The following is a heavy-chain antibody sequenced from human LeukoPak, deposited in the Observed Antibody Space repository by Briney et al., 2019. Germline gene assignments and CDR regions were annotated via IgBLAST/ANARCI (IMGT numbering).Heavy chain of an antibody. CDR3: ARAPPATVATDWYFDL. CDR1: GYTFTGYY. V-gene: IGHV1-2*04. Sequence: ASVKVSCKASGYTFTGYYMHWVRQAPGQGLEWMGWINPNSGGTNYAQKFQGWVTMTRDTSISTAYMELSRLRSDDTAVYYCARAPPATVATDWYFDLWGRGTLVTVSS. J-gene: IGHJ2*01. D-gene: IGHD4-17*01. CDR2: INPNSGGT.